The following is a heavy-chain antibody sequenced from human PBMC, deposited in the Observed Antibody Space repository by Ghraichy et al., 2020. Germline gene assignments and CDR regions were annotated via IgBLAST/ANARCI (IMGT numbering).Heavy chain of an antibody. V-gene: IGHV4-39*01. Sequence: SETLSLTCTVSGGSISSSSYYWGWIRQPPGKGLEWIGSIYYSGSTYYNPSLKSRVTISVDTSQNQFSLKLSSVTAADTAVYYCARVGGRDGYEFEDFDYWGQGTLVTVSS. CDR3: ARVGGRDGYEFEDFDY. J-gene: IGHJ4*02. CDR2: IYYSGST. CDR1: GGSISSSSYY. D-gene: IGHD5-24*01.